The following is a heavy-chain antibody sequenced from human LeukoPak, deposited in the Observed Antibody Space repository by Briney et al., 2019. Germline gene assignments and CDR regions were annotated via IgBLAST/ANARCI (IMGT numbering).Heavy chain of an antibody. CDR2: IRVSGGST. CDR1: GFTFSSYA. Sequence: GSLRLSCEASGFTFSSYAMSWVRQAPGKGLGWGSTIRVSGGSTYYADSVKGQLNISRDNSKNTLYLQMNSLRAEDTAVYCCAKDGSDYGYQEFDYWGQGTLVTVSS. V-gene: IGHV3-23*01. J-gene: IGHJ4*02. CDR3: AKDGSDYGYQEFDY. D-gene: IGHD4-17*01.